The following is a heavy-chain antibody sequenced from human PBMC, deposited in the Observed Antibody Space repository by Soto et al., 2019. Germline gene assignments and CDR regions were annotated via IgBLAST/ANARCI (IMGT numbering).Heavy chain of an antibody. CDR2: IYYSGST. J-gene: IGHJ4*01. V-gene: IGHV4-59*01. Sequence: QVQLQESGPGLVKPSETLSLTCTVSGGSISSYYWSWIRQPPGKGLEWIGYIYYSGSTKYNPSLKSRVTISVDTSKNQFSLKLRSVTAADTAVYYCARLPDYYDSTGSDYWGHDALVTVSS. D-gene: IGHD3-22*01. CDR3: ARLPDYYDSTGSDY. CDR1: GGSISSYY.